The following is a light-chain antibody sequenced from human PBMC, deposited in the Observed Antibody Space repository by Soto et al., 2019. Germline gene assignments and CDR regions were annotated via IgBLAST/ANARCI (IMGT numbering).Light chain of an antibody. CDR2: AAS. CDR1: QDISSY. Sequence: DIQLTQSPSFLSASVGERVTITCRTSQDISSYLAWYQQKPGKAPQLLISAASTLQSGVPSRFSGSGSGTEFTLTISSLLPEYFATYYCQQLKSYPLSFGGGTKVEI. V-gene: IGKV1-9*01. J-gene: IGKJ4*01. CDR3: QQLKSYPLS.